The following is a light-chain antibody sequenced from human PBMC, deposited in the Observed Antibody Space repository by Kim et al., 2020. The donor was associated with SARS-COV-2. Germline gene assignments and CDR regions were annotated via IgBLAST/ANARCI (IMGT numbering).Light chain of an antibody. V-gene: IGKV3-20*01. Sequence: SPVERAPTACRAGQSVRSNDLAWDQQKPGQAPRRLSYGAYSRATGIPDRFSGSGSGTDFTLTITRLEPEDFAGYYCQQYSSSPATFGQGTKVDIK. J-gene: IGKJ1*01. CDR1: QSVRSND. CDR3: QQYSSSPAT. CDR2: GAY.